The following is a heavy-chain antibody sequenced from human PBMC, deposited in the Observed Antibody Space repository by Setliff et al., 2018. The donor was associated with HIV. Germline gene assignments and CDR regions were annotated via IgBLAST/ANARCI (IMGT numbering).Heavy chain of an antibody. CDR1: GGSITRTPYY. J-gene: IGHJ4*02. Sequence: SETLSLTCTVSGGSITRTPYYWSWIRQSPEKGLAWIGEINDSGDTNYNPSLKSRVTISVDTSKNQISLRLSSVTAADTAVYYCARLSGGMVPNYWGQGTLVTVSS. CDR2: INDSGDT. V-gene: IGHV4-39*01. CDR3: ARLSGGMVPNY. D-gene: IGHD3-10*01.